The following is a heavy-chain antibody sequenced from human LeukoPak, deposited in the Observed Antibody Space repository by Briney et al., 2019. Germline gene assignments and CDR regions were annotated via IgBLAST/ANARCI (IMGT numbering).Heavy chain of an antibody. Sequence: GGSLARSCAASGFPFSSYSMRWLRLPPGKGLEWVSSISSSSSYKSYADSVKGRFPISRDNAKNSLYLQMNSLRAEDTAVYYCARDQPLTIVVVPAAQGTFDIWGQGTMVTVSS. J-gene: IGHJ3*02. CDR3: ARDQPLTIVVVPAAQGTFDI. CDR2: ISSSSSYK. V-gene: IGHV3-21*01. CDR1: GFPFSSYS. D-gene: IGHD2-2*01.